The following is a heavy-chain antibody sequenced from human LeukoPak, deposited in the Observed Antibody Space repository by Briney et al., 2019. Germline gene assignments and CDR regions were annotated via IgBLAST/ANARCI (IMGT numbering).Heavy chain of an antibody. CDR1: GYTFTSYG. J-gene: IGHJ4*02. D-gene: IGHD2-8*02. CDR3: ARDRSTGFAY. V-gene: IGHV1-18*01. Sequence: ASVKVSCKASGYTFTSYGITWMRQAPGQGLEWMGWINPYNGNTNFVQKLQGRVTMTTDTSTSTAYKELRSLRSDDTAVYFCARDRSTGFAYWGQGTLVTVSS. CDR2: INPYNGNT.